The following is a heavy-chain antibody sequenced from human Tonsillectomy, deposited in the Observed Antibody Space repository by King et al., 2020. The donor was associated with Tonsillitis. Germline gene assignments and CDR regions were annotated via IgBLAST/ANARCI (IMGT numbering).Heavy chain of an antibody. D-gene: IGHD6-19*01. Sequence: QLQESGPGLVKPSETLSLTCTVSGGPITKSIFYWGWIRQAPGKGLEWIASVYYAGTSYNNPSLESRLTLSVDTSKNQFSLNLRSVTAADTAVYYCARQEATGWPAFFDSWGQGTLVTVSS. V-gene: IGHV4-39*01. CDR3: ARQEATGWPAFFDS. J-gene: IGHJ4*02. CDR2: VYYAGTS. CDR1: GGPITKSIFY.